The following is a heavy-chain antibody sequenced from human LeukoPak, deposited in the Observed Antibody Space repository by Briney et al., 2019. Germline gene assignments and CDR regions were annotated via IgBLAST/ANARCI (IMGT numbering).Heavy chain of an antibody. Sequence: PGGSLRLSCAASKFTFRSYGMSWVRQAPAKGLEWVSVISNSGTSTYYADSVKGRFTISRDNSKNTLYLQLNSLRAEDTAVYYCAKVGDWNDAYYFDSWGQGTLVTVSS. D-gene: IGHD1-1*01. J-gene: IGHJ4*02. V-gene: IGHV3-23*01. CDR2: ISNSGTST. CDR3: AKVGDWNDAYYFDS. CDR1: KFTFRSYG.